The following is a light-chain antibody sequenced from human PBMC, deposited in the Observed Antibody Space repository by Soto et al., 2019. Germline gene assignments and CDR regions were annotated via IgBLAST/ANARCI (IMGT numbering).Light chain of an antibody. CDR3: QQYNNWPLT. V-gene: IGKV3D-15*01. Sequence: DIVLTQSPATLSLSPGARATLSCRASHSVSSNLAWYQQKPGQTPRLLIYGASTRATGIPARFSGSGSGTEFTLTISSLQSEDFAVYYCQQYNNWPLTFGGGTKVDIK. CDR1: HSVSSN. J-gene: IGKJ4*01. CDR2: GAS.